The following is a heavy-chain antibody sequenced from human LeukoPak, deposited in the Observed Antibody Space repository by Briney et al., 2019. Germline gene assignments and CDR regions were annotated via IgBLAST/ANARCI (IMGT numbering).Heavy chain of an antibody. CDR2: IWYDGSNK. CDR1: GFTFSSYG. V-gene: IGHV3-33*01. Sequence: PGGSLRLSCAASGFTFSSYGMHWVRQAPGKGLEWVAVIWYDGSNKYYADSVKGRFTISRDNSKNTLYLQMNSLSAEDTAVYYCARGPGYSSGWYVLSVDYWGQGTLVTVSS. J-gene: IGHJ4*02. D-gene: IGHD6-19*01. CDR3: ARGPGYSSGWYVLSVDY.